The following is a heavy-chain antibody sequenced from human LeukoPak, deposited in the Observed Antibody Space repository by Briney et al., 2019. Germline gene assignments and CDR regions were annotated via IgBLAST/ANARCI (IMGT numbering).Heavy chain of an antibody. J-gene: IGHJ4*02. Sequence: GGSLRLSCAASGFIVSHNYMTWVRQAPGKGLEWISVIYIDGTTYYADSVRGRFTLSRDNSKSTLYLQMSTLRAEDTAVYYCARDSRDCWGQGTLVTVSS. V-gene: IGHV3-53*01. CDR1: GFIVSHNY. CDR3: ARDSRDC. CDR2: IYIDGTT.